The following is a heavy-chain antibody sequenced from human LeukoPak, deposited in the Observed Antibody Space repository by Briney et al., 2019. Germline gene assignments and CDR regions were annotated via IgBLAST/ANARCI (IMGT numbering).Heavy chain of an antibody. J-gene: IGHJ3*02. CDR1: GGSISSYY. V-gene: IGHV4-59*08. CDR2: IYYSGST. CDR3: ARSPIYRGAFDI. D-gene: IGHD1-26*01. Sequence: PSETLSLTCTVSGGSISSYYWSWIRQPPGKGLEWIGYIYYSGSTNYNPSLKSRVTISVDTSKNQFSLKLSSVTAADTAVYYCARSPIYRGAFDIWGQGAMVTVSS.